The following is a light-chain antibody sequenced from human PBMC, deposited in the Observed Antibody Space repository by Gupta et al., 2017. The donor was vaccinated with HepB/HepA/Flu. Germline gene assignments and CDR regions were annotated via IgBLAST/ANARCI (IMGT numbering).Light chain of an antibody. Sequence: QSALTQPRSISGSPGQSVTIPCTGSSSDVGGYNYVSWYRQHPGKAPKLIIFDVSKRPSGVPDRFSGSKSGNTASLTISGLQAEDEADFYCCSYAGSYTCVLGGGTKLTVL. CDR3: CSYAGSYTCV. V-gene: IGLV2-11*01. CDR1: SSDVGGYNY. J-gene: IGLJ3*02. CDR2: DVS.